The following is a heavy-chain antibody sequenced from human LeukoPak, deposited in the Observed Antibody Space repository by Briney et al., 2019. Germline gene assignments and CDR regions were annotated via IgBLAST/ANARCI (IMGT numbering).Heavy chain of an antibody. CDR3: AIMHGYYDGSGYWVQ. J-gene: IGHJ1*01. D-gene: IGHD3-22*01. Sequence: GGSLRLSCAASGFTFGSYGMSWVRQAPGEGLEWVSFITPNADRTSYADSVEGRFTISRDNPRNTLYMQMNSLRDEDTAIYYCAIMHGYYDGSGYWVQWGQGTLVTVSS. CDR2: ITPNADRT. V-gene: IGHV3-23*01. CDR1: GFTFGSYG.